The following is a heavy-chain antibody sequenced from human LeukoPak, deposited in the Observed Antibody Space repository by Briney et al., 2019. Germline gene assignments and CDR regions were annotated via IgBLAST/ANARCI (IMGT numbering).Heavy chain of an antibody. J-gene: IGHJ4*02. CDR3: ARIPIRFLEYFDY. Sequence: SETLSLTCAVYGGSFRGYYWSWIRQPPGKGLEWIGEINHSGSTNYNPSLKSRVTISVDTSKNQFSLKLSSVTAADTAVYYCARIPIRFLEYFDYWGQGTLVTVSS. V-gene: IGHV4-34*01. CDR2: INHSGST. D-gene: IGHD3-3*01. CDR1: GGSFRGYY.